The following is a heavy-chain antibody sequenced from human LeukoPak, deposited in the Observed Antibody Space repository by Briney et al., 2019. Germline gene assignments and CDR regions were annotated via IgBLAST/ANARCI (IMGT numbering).Heavy chain of an antibody. V-gene: IGHV1-18*01. D-gene: IGHD3-3*01. CDR1: GYTFTSYG. J-gene: IGHJ6*03. CDR3: ARSGNYDFWSGYRYYYYYMDV. CDR2: ISAYNGNT. Sequence: ASVKVSCKASGYTFTSYGISWVRQAPGQGLEWMGWISAYNGNTNYAQKLQGRVTMTTDTSTSTAYMELRSLRSEDTAVYYCARSGNYDFWSGYRYYYYYMDVWGKGTTVTVSS.